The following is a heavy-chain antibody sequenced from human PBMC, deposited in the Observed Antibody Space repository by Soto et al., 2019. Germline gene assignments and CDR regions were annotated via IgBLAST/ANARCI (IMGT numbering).Heavy chain of an antibody. J-gene: IGHJ5*02. Sequence: GGSLRLSCAAYGFTFSIYGMHWVRQAPGKGLGRVAVISYDGSNKYYPDSVKGRFTIARDNSKNTLYLQTNSLRAEDTAVYYCAKDWGIALKNWFDPWGRGTLVTVGS. CDR1: GFTFSIYG. D-gene: IGHD6-13*01. CDR2: ISYDGSNK. V-gene: IGHV3-30*18. CDR3: AKDWGIALKNWFDP.